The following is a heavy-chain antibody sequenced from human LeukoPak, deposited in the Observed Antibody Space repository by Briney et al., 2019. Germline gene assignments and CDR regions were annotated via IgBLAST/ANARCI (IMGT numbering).Heavy chain of an antibody. J-gene: IGHJ4*02. CDR1: GGSISSGSYD. D-gene: IGHD2-15*01. CDR3: ARLTLGYCSGGSCSYFDY. Sequence: PSETLSLTCTVSGGSISSGSYDWSWIRQPAGKGLEWIGRIYTSGSTNYNPSLKSRVTISVDTSKNQFSLKLSSVTAADTAVYYCARLTLGYCSGGSCSYFDYWGQGTLVTVSS. CDR2: IYTSGST. V-gene: IGHV4-61*02.